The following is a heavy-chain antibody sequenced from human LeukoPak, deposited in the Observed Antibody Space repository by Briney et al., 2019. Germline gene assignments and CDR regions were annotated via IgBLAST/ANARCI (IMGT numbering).Heavy chain of an antibody. CDR3: ARDNRPSAWFDP. CDR1: GGTFSSYA. CDR2: IIPILGIA. Sequence: SVKVSCKASGGTFSSYAISWVRQAPGQGLEWMGRIIPILGIANYAQKFQGRVTITADKSTSTAYMELSSLRSEDTAVYYCARDNRPSAWFDPWGQGTLVTVSS. V-gene: IGHV1-69*04. J-gene: IGHJ5*02.